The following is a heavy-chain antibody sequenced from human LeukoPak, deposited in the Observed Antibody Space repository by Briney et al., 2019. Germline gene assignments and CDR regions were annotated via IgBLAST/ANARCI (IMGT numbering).Heavy chain of an antibody. CDR3: ARDPSGWYFVDY. Sequence: GGSLRLSCGVSGFTFSSYSMNWVRQAPGKGLEWVSSISSSNIYYADSVKGRFTISRDNAKNSLYLQMNSLRAEDTAVYYCARDPSGWYFVDYWGQGTLVTVSS. CDR1: GFTFSSYS. D-gene: IGHD6-19*01. J-gene: IGHJ4*02. CDR2: ISSSNI. V-gene: IGHV3-21*01.